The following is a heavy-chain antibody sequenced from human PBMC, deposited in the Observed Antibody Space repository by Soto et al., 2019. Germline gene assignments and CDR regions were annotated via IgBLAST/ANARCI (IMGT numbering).Heavy chain of an antibody. CDR3: ARLDSSGYAGAEGSDY. D-gene: IGHD3-22*01. Sequence: ASVKVSCKASGYTFTGYYMHWVRQAPGQGLEWMGWINPNSGGTNYAQKFQGRVTMTRDTSISTAYMELSRLRSDDTAVYYCARLDSSGYAGAEGSDYWGQGTLVTVPS. J-gene: IGHJ4*02. V-gene: IGHV1-2*02. CDR1: GYTFTGYY. CDR2: INPNSGGT.